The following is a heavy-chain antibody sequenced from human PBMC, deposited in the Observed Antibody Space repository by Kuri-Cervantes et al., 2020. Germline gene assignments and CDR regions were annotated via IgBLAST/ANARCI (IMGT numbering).Heavy chain of an antibody. CDR3: ARSYCGADCSSFDY. CDR2: ISVYNGAT. V-gene: IGHV1-18*04. J-gene: IGHJ4*02. Sequence: ASVKVSCKASGGASNTFASNWVRQAPGQGLEWMGWISVYNGATNYAQKLQGRVTVTTDTSTSTAYMELRSLRSDDTAVYYCARSYCGADCSSFDYWGQGTPVTVSS. D-gene: IGHD2-21*02. CDR1: GGASNTFA.